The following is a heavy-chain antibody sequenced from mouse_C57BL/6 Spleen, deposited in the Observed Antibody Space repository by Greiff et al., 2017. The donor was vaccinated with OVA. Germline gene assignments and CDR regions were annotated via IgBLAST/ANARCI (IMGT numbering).Heavy chain of an antibody. D-gene: IGHD1-1*01. CDR1: GFNIKDDY. Sequence: VQLQQSGAELVRPGASVKLSCTASGFNIKDDYMHWVKQRPEQGLEWIGWIDPENGDTEYASKFQGKATLTADTSSNTAYLQLSSLTSVDTAVYYGTRDYGSSYRTGFAYWGQGTLVTVSA. V-gene: IGHV14-4*01. CDR3: TRDYGSSYRTGFAY. CDR2: IDPENGDT. J-gene: IGHJ3*01.